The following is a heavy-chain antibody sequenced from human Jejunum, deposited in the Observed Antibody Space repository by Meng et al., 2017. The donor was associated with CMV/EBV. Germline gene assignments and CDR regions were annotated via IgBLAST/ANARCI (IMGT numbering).Heavy chain of an antibody. Sequence: YSFTSYGISWVRLFPGQGLEWMVWISGYNGKTNIARTLQDRVIVTADTTTTTAYMELRSLRSDDTAVYYCARDGPDYGEYINFDYWGQGTQVTVSS. CDR3: ARDGPDYGEYINFDY. D-gene: IGHD4-17*01. J-gene: IGHJ4*02. V-gene: IGHV1-18*01. CDR1: YSFTSYG. CDR2: ISGYNGKT.